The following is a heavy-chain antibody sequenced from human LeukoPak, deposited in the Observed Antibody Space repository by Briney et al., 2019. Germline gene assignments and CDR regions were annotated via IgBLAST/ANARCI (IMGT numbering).Heavy chain of an antibody. V-gene: IGHV4-59*01. CDR3: ARGMYSSSWFFDY. CDR2: IYYSGST. CDR1: GGSISSYY. D-gene: IGHD6-13*01. J-gene: IGHJ4*02. Sequence: SETLSLTCTVSGGSISSYYWSWIRQPPGKGLEWIRYIYYSGSTNYNPSLKSRVTISVDTSKNQFSLKLSSVTAADTAVYYCARGMYSSSWFFDYWGQGTLVTVSS.